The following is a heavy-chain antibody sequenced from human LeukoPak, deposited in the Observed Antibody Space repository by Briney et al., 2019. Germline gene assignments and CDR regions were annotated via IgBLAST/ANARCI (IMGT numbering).Heavy chain of an antibody. CDR1: GGTFSSYA. CDR2: IIPIFGTA. J-gene: IGHJ5*02. CDR3: ARIPAGDYYDSSGYDWFDP. D-gene: IGHD3-22*01. V-gene: IGHV1-69*06. Sequence: ASVKVSCKASGGTFSSYAISWVRQAPGQGLEWMGGIIPIFGTANYAQKFQGRVTITADKSTSTAYMELSSLRSEDTAVYYCARIPAGDYYDSSGYDWFDPWGQGTLVTVSS.